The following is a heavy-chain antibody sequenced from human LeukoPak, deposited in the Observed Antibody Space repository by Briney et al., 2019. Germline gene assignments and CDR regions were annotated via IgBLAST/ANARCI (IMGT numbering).Heavy chain of an antibody. CDR1: GGSISSYY. CDR2: IYTSGST. D-gene: IGHD3-9*01. J-gene: IGHJ3*02. V-gene: IGHV4-4*07. CDR3: ARAHILTGYSDDAFDI. Sequence: SETLSLTCTVSGGSISSYYWSWIRQPAGKGLEWIGRIYTSGSTNYNPSLKSRVTMSVDTSKNQFSLKLSSVTAADAAVYYCARAHILTGYSDDAFDIWGQGTMVTVSS.